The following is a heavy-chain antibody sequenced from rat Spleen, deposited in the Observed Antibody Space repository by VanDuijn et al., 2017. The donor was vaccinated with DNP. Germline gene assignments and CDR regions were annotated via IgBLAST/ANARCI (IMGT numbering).Heavy chain of an antibody. Sequence: EVQLVESGGGLVQPGRSLTLSCEVSGFTFNNYFMAWVRQAPKKGLEWVATISIGGGGTYYPDSVKGRFTISRDNAKSSLYLQIDSLRSEDTATYYCATRPSGSFDYWGQGVMVTVSS. V-gene: IGHV5-25*01. CDR3: ATRPSGSFDY. D-gene: IGHD5-1*01. CDR1: GFTFNNYF. J-gene: IGHJ2*01. CDR2: ISIGGGGT.